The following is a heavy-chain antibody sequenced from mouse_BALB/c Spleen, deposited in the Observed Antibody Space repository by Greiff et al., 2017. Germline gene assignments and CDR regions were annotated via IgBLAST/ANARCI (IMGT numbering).Heavy chain of an antibody. V-gene: IGHV14-3*02. CDR2: IDPANGNT. CDR1: GFNIKDTY. CDR3: ARSDYYGSDFAY. J-gene: IGHJ3*01. Sequence: EVQLQQSGAELVKPGASVKLSCTASGFNIKDTYMHWVKQRPEQGLEWIGRIDPANGNTKYDPKFQGKATITADTSSNTAYLQLSSLTSEDTAVYYCARSDYYGSDFAYWGQGTLVTVSA. D-gene: IGHD1-1*01.